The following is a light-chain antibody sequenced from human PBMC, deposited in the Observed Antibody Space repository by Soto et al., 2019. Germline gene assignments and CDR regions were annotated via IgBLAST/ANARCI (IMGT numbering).Light chain of an antibody. J-gene: IGLJ1*01. CDR3: CSSAPESTYV. V-gene: IGLV2-23*01. Sequence: QSVLTQPASVSGSPGQSITISCTGTSSDVGGYNYVSWYQQQSGKAPKLMIHEGTRRPSGISYRFSGSTSGNAASLTISALQADDEANYFCCSSAPESTYVFGTGTKVTVL. CDR1: SSDVGGYNY. CDR2: EGT.